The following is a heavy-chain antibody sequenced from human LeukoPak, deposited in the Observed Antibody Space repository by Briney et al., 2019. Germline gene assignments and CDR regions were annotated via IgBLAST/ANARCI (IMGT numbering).Heavy chain of an antibody. CDR2: IWYDGSNK. Sequence: GGSLRLSCAASGFTFSSYGMLWVRQAPGKGLEWVTVIWYDGSNKYYADSVKGRFTISRDNSKSTLYLQMNSLRAEDTAVYYCARDKRERDCSSTSCYAGGFDYWGQGTLVTVSS. CDR1: GFTFSSYG. CDR3: ARDKRERDCSSTSCYAGGFDY. J-gene: IGHJ4*02. D-gene: IGHD2-2*01. V-gene: IGHV3-33*01.